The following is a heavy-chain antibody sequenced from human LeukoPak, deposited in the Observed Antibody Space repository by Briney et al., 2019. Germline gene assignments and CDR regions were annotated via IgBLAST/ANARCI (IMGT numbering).Heavy chain of an antibody. Sequence: GGSLRLSCAAPGFTFSDYYMSWIRQAPGKGLEWVSYISSSSSYTNYADSVKGRFTISRDNAKNSLYLQMNSLRAEDTAVYYCARRARGYFYYFDYWGQGTLVTVSS. D-gene: IGHD5-12*01. CDR1: GFTFSDYY. J-gene: IGHJ4*02. V-gene: IGHV3-11*03. CDR3: ARRARGYFYYFDY. CDR2: ISSSSSYT.